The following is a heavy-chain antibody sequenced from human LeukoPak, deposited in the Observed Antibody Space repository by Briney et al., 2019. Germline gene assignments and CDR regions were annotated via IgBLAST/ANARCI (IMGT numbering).Heavy chain of an antibody. J-gene: IGHJ5*02. D-gene: IGHD4-17*01. V-gene: IGHV1-69*13. CDR2: IIPIFGTA. CDR3: ARGYGDYENWFDP. CDR1: GYTFTSYG. Sequence: SVKVSCKASGYTFTSYGISWVRQAPGQGLEWMGGIIPIFGTANYAQKFQGRVTITADESTSTAYMELSSLRSEDTAVYYCARGYGDYENWFDPWGQGTLVTVSS.